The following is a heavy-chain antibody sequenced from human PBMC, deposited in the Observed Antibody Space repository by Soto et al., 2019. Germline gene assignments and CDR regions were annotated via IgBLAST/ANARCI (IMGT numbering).Heavy chain of an antibody. J-gene: IGHJ4*02. V-gene: IGHV3-11*01. CDR2: ISGSSITI. D-gene: IGHD6-6*01. CDR1: GFTFSDSY. Sequence: QVQLVESGGGLVKPGGSVRLSCAASGFTFSDSYMSWVRQAPGKGLEWLSYISGSSITISHADSVKGRFTISRDNDKNSVYLQMDSLSAEDPAVYYCARFLGGIPARPFDYWGQGTLVTVSS. CDR3: ARFLGGIPARPFDY.